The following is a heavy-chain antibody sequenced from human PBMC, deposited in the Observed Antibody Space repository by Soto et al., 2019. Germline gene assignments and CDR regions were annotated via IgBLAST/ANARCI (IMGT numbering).Heavy chain of an antibody. CDR2: LRFDGNKK. CDR1: GFTFSSYG. CDR3: AIAPADEYDPTAYFLN. J-gene: IGHJ4*02. Sequence: QVQLVESGGGVVQPGRSLRLSCAASGFTFSSYGMHWVRQAPGKGLEWVAVLRFDGNKKYYADSVKGRFDISRDNSENMLYLAMNGLRADDSAVYYWAIAPADEYDPTAYFLNWGQGTLVTVSS. V-gene: IGHV3-33*01. D-gene: IGHD3-9*01.